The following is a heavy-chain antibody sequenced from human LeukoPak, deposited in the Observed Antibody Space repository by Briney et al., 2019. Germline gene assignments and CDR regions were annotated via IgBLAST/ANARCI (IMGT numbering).Heavy chain of an antibody. CDR2: ISWNSGSI. Sequence: GGSLRLSCAASGFTFDDYAMHWVRQAPGKGLEWVSGISWNSGSIGYADSVKGRFTISRDNAKNSLYLQLNSLRAEDTALYYCAKDTSNLRHDAFDIWGQGTMVTVSS. J-gene: IGHJ3*02. D-gene: IGHD1-14*01. V-gene: IGHV3-9*01. CDR1: GFTFDDYA. CDR3: AKDTSNLRHDAFDI.